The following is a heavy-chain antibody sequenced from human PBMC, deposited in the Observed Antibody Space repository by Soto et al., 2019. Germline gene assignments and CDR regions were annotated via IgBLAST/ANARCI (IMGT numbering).Heavy chain of an antibody. CDR3: AKGLEGDYGGNTRDY. CDR2: ISGSGGST. D-gene: IGHD4-17*01. V-gene: IGHV3-23*01. CDR1: GFTFSSYA. Sequence: EVQLLESGGGLVQHGGSLRLSCAASGFTFSSYAMSWVRQAPGKGLEWVSAISGSGGSTYYADSVKGRFTISRDNSKNTLYLQMSSLRAEDTAVYYCAKGLEGDYGGNTRDYWGQGTLVTVSS. J-gene: IGHJ4*02.